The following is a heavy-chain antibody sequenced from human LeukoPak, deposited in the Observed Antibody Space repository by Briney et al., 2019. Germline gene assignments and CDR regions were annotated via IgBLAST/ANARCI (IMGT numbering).Heavy chain of an antibody. D-gene: IGHD3/OR15-3a*01. J-gene: IGHJ3*01. CDR1: GFTFSNYG. CDR3: ARKGAGLDAFDL. Sequence: GGSLRLSCAASGFTFSNYGMSWVRQAPGKGLEWVSSISRSGGSTHYADSVKGRSVISRDTSKNTLHLQMNSLTAGDTAVYYCARKGAGLDAFDLWGQGTVVTVSS. V-gene: IGHV3-23*01. CDR2: ISRSGGST.